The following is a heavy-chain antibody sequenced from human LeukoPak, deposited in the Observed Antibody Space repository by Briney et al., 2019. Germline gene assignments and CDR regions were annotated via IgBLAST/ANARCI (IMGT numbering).Heavy chain of an antibody. J-gene: IGHJ6*03. CDR3: ARGPSSYFYMDV. Sequence: PGRSLRLSCAGSGFTFSDYTMHWVRQGPGKGLEYVSAITANARSKYHADSVRGRFTISRDNSKDTLYLQMGSLRPEDTAVYYCARGPSSYFYMDVWGKGTTVTISS. CDR1: GFTFSDYT. CDR2: ITANARSK. V-gene: IGHV3-64*02.